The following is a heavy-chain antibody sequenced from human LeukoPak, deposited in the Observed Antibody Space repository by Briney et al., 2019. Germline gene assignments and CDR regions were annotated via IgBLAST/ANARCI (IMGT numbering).Heavy chain of an antibody. V-gene: IGHV1-69*11. CDR1: GDTFSSYA. Sequence: SVKVSCKASGDTFSSYAFNWVRQAPGQGLEWMGRLIPVLDNSNYAPKFQDRVTMTADESTSTVYMELSSLTSEDTAVYYWARGGIGLGYWGQGTLVTVSS. CDR2: LIPVLDNS. D-gene: IGHD3-3*02. CDR3: ARGGIGLGY. J-gene: IGHJ4*02.